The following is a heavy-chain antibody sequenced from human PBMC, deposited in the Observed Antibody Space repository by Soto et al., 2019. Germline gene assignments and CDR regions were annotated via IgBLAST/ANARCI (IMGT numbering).Heavy chain of an antibody. Sequence: EVQLLESGGGLVQPGGSLRLSCAASGFTFSGYAMSWVRQAPGKGLEWVSAISGSGGSTYYADSVKGRFTISRDNSKNTLYLQMNSLRAEDTAVYYCAKTRTYCSGGSCYAIDYWGQGTLVTVSS. CDR2: ISGSGGST. CDR1: GFTFSGYA. V-gene: IGHV3-23*01. CDR3: AKTRTYCSGGSCYAIDY. D-gene: IGHD2-15*01. J-gene: IGHJ4*02.